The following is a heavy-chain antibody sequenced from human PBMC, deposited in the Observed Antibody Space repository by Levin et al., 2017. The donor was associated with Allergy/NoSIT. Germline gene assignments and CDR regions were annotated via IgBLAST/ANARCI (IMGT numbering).Heavy chain of an antibody. V-gene: IGHV3-30*18. Sequence: GGSLRLSCAASGFTFSSYGMHWVRQAPGKGLEWVAVISYDGSNKYYADSVKGRFTISRDNSKNTLYLQMNSLRAEDTAVYYCAKERPGEYSYPPQYGMDVWGQGTTVTVSS. CDR2: ISYDGSNK. CDR3: AKERPGEYSYPPQYGMDV. CDR1: GFTFSSYG. D-gene: IGHD5-18*01. J-gene: IGHJ6*02.